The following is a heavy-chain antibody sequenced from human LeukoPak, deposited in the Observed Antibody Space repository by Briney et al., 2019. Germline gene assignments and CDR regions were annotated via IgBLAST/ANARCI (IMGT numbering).Heavy chain of an antibody. CDR1: GGSIRSSYYY. CDR3: ARDYYEELDY. V-gene: IGHV4-39*02. Sequence: SETLSLTCTVSGGSIRSSYYYWGWIRQPPGKGLEWIGSIYDSGSTYYNRSLKSRVTISVDTSKNQFSLKLNSVTAADTAVYYCARDYYEELDYWGQGTLVTVS. J-gene: IGHJ4*02. CDR2: IYDSGST. D-gene: IGHD3-22*01.